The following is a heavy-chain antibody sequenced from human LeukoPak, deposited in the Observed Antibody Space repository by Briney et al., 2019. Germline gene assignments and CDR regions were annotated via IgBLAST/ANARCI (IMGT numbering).Heavy chain of an antibody. CDR2: INHSGST. V-gene: IGHV4-34*01. CDR1: GGSFSGYY. D-gene: IGHD5-12*01. CDR3: ARFRYSGYRYGMDV. J-gene: IGHJ6*02. Sequence: PSETLSLTCAVYGGSFSGYYWSRIRQPPGKGLEWIGEINHSGSTNYNPSLKSRVTISVDTSKNQFSLKLSSVTAADTAVYYCARFRYSGYRYGMDVWGQGTTVTVSS.